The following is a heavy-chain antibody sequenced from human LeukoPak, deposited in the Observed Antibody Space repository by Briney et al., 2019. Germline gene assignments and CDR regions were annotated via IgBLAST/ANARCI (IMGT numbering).Heavy chain of an antibody. J-gene: IGHJ6*02. D-gene: IGHD6-13*01. CDR3: ARVSTLALHYYGMDV. CDR2: IYYSGST. CDR1: GGSISSYY. V-gene: IGHV4-59*01. Sequence: PSETLSLTCTVSGGSISSYYWSWIRQPPGKGLEWIGYIYYSGSTNYNPSLKSRVTISVDTSKNQFSLKLSSVTAADTAVYYCARVSTLALHYYGMDVWGQGTTVTVSS.